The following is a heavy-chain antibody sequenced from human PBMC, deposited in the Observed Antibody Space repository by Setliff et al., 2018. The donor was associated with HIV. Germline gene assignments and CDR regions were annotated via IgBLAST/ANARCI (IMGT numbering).Heavy chain of an antibody. J-gene: IGHJ6*03. CDR1: GDSISSGSYY. V-gene: IGHV4-61*09. CDR3: ARVGLAYSGDMDV. CDR2: VYTSGST. D-gene: IGHD2-21*01. Sequence: SETLSLTCTVSGDSISSGSYYWSWIRQPAGKGLEWIGHVYTSGSTDYNPSLNSRLTISIDTSRNLFSLRLNSVTAADTAVYFCARVGLAYSGDMDVWGKGTTVTVSS.